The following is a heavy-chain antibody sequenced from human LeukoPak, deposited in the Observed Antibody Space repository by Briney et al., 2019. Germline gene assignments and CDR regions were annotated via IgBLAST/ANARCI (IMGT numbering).Heavy chain of an antibody. CDR3: ARYSGSYSLLGGYYYYMDV. Sequence: PSETLSLTCTVSGGSISSYYWSWIRQPAGKGLEWIGRIHTSGSINYNPSLKSRVTMSVDTPKNQFSLKLSSVTAADTAVYYCARYSGSYSLLGGYYYYMDVWGKGTTVTISS. J-gene: IGHJ6*03. CDR2: IHTSGSI. CDR1: GGSISSYY. V-gene: IGHV4-4*07. D-gene: IGHD1-26*01.